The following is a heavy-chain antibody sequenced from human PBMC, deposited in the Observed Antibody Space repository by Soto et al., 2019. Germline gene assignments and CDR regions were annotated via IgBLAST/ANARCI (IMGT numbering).Heavy chain of an antibody. V-gene: IGHV3-30*18. CDR2: VTYDGTDK. CDR1: GFIFSNFG. D-gene: IGHD3-3*01. J-gene: IGHJ5*02. Sequence: GGSLRLSCAASGFIFSNFGMHWVRQAPDTGLEWVAAVTYDGTDKYYADSVKGRFTISKDNSKNTLYLQMNSLRVDDTAVYYCAKWGPYDVSMGSWGQAALVTVSS. CDR3: AKWGPYDVSMGS.